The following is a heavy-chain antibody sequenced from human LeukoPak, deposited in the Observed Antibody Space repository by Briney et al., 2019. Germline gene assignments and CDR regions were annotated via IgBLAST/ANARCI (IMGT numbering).Heavy chain of an antibody. V-gene: IGHV1-2*02. CDR1: GYTFTAYY. Sequence: GATVNLSYTTSGYTFTAYYMHWWRQAPGQGLEGMGWINPNSDCTSTAQKFQGRIPMTSDKSIPTCYMEVSWLTSDYTAIYSCARADRLDGSPYLIGPWGQGTLVTVSS. CDR3: ARADRLDGSPYLIGP. CDR2: INPNSDCT. D-gene: IGHD1-26*01. J-gene: IGHJ5*02.